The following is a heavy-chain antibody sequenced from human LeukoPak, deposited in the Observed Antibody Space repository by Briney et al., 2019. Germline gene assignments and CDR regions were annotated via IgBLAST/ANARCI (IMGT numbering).Heavy chain of an antibody. CDR1: GFTFSSSW. Sequence: GGSLRLSCVASGFTFSSSWMDWLRQAPGKGLEWVAFVQYDGSNKYYADSVKGRFTISRDNSKNTLYLQMNSLRAEDTAVYYCAKDGNFGSGSYYRGDSWGQGTLVTVSS. CDR3: AKDGNFGSGSYYRGDS. CDR2: VQYDGSNK. J-gene: IGHJ4*02. V-gene: IGHV3-30*02. D-gene: IGHD3-10*01.